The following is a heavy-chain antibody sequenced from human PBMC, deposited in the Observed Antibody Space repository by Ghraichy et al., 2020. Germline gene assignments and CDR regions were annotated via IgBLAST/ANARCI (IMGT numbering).Heavy chain of an antibody. D-gene: IGHD3-10*01. Sequence: TLSLTCTVSGGSISSYYWSWIRQPPGKGLEWIGYIYYSGSTNYNPSLKSRVTISVDTSKNQFSLKLSSVTAADTAVYYCARGPLWFGEFNWFDPWGQGTLVTVSS. CDR1: GGSISSYY. CDR2: IYYSGST. J-gene: IGHJ5*02. CDR3: ARGPLWFGEFNWFDP. V-gene: IGHV4-59*01.